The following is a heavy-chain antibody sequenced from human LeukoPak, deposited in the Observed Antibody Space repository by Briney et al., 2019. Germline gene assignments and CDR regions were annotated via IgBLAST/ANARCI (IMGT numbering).Heavy chain of an antibody. D-gene: IGHD2-8*01. V-gene: IGHV6-1*01. J-gene: IGHJ4*02. CDR3: AKSAYFREYFDY. CDR1: GDSVSSISAT. CDR2: TYYRSTWHN. Sequence: SQTLSLTCATSGDSVSSISATWNWIRQSPSRGLEWLRRTYYRSTWHNDYAASVKSQITINPDTSKNQFFLQLNSVTLEDTAVYYCAKSAYFREYFDYWGQGILVTVSS.